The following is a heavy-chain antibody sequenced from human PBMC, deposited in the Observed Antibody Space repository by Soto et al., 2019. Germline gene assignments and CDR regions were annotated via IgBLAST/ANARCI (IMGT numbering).Heavy chain of an antibody. CDR1: GGSISGHY. CDR3: ARVGSSGWSPDY. V-gene: IGHV4-59*11. Sequence: SETLSLTCTVSGGSISGHYWIWIRQPPGEGMEWIGYIFYSGSTTYNNNPSLKSRVTISVDTSKSQFSLRLSSVTAADTAVYYCARVGSSGWSPDYWGQGTLVTVSS. D-gene: IGHD6-19*01. J-gene: IGHJ4*02. CDR2: IFYSGSTTY.